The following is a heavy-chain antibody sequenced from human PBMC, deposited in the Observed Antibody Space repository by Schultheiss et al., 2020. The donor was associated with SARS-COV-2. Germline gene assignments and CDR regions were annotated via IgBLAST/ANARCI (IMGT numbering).Heavy chain of an antibody. J-gene: IGHJ6*02. CDR1: GFTFSSYA. V-gene: IGHV3-30*03. Sequence: GGSLRLSCAASGFTFSSYAMHWVRQAPGKGLEWVAVISYAGSNKYYADSVKGRFTISRDNSKNTLYLQMNSLRAEDTAVYYCAADMVRGVISYYYYYGMDVWGQGTTVTVSS. D-gene: IGHD3-10*01. CDR3: AADMVRGVISYYYYYGMDV. CDR2: ISYAGSNK.